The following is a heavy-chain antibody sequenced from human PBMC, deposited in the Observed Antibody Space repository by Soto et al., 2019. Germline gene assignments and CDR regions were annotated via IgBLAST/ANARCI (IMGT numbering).Heavy chain of an antibody. CDR1: GFTFSTYS. V-gene: IGHV3-21*01. D-gene: IGHD2-2*01. CDR3: ARGINTSTRLYWFFDL. CDR2: ISSRSSYI. J-gene: IGHJ2*01. Sequence: EVQLVESGGGLVKPGGSLRLSCAASGFTFSTYSMDWVRQAPGKGLEWVSSISSRSSYIYYADSVKGRFTISRDNAKNSLFLQMNSLTAEDTAVYYCARGINTSTRLYWFFDLWGRGTLVTVSS.